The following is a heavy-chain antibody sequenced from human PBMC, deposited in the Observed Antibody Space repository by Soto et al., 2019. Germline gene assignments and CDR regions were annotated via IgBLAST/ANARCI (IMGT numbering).Heavy chain of an antibody. V-gene: IGHV3-23*01. CDR2: ISVSDPDT. CDR3: TKGTWLDI. Sequence: EVQLLESGGGLVQPGGSLRHSCAASGFTFGSHDMSWVRQAPGKVLEWVSSISVSDPDTYYADSVKGRLTLSRDISKNTLFVQMDSLRAEETALYYCTKGTWLDIWGQGTMVTVSS. CDR1: GFTFGSHD. D-gene: IGHD6-19*01. J-gene: IGHJ3*02.